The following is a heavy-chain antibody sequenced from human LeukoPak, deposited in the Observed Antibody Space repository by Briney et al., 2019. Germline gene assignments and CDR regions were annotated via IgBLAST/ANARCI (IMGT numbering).Heavy chain of an antibody. D-gene: IGHD6-13*01. J-gene: IGHJ6*04. CDR3: AFQTPYSSSFNGMDV. V-gene: IGHV4-31*03. CDR2: IYYSGST. CDR1: GGSISSGGYY. Sequence: PSQTLSLTCTVSGGSISSGGYYWSWIRQHPGKGLEWIGYIYYSGSTYYNPSLKNRVTVSVDTSKNQFSLKLSSVTAADTAVYYCAFQTPYSSSFNGMDVWGKGTTVTVSS.